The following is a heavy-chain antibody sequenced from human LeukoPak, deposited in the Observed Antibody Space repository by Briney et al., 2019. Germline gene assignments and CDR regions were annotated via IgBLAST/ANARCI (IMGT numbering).Heavy chain of an antibody. CDR2: IYYSGST. CDR3: AREGYDFWSGYNASYFDY. Sequence: SQTLSLTCTVSGGSLSSGDYYWSWIRQPPGKGLEWIGYIYYSGSTYYNPSLKSRVTISVDTSKNQFSLKLSSVTAADTAVYYCAREGYDFWSGYNASYFDYWGQGTLVTVSS. V-gene: IGHV4-30-4*08. CDR1: GGSLSSGDYY. D-gene: IGHD3-3*01. J-gene: IGHJ4*02.